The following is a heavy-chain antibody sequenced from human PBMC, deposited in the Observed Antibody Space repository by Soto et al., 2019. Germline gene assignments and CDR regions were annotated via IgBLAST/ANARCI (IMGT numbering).Heavy chain of an antibody. Sequence: ASVKVSCKASGGTFTSYAISWVRQAPGQGLEWMGGIIPIFGTANYAQKFQGRVTITADESTSTAYMELSRLRSEDTAVYYCARAGPTGYSAYARYRDYYYGKYVCGPGTSLTGS. J-gene: IGHJ6*02. D-gene: IGHD5-12*01. V-gene: IGHV1-69*13. CDR3: ARAGPTGYSAYARYRDYYYGKYV. CDR1: GGTFTSYA. CDR2: IIPIFGTA.